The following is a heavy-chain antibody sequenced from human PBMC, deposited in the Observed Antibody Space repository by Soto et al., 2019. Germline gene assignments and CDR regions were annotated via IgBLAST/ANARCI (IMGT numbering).Heavy chain of an antibody. CDR2: IIPILGIA. V-gene: IGHV1-69*02. J-gene: IGHJ5*02. D-gene: IGHD2-2*02. CDR3: ASMACSSTSCYSWFDP. Sequence: QVQLVQSGAEVKKPGSSVKVSCKASGGTFSSYTISWVRQAPGQGLEWMGRIIPILGIANYAQKFQGRVTITADKSTSTAYMELSSLRSEDTAVYYCASMACSSTSCYSWFDPWGQGTLVTVSS. CDR1: GGTFSSYT.